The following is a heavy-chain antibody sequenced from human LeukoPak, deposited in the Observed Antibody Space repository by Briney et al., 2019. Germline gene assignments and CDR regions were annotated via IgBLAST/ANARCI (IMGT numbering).Heavy chain of an antibody. CDR3: ARGAVPTTVVTRKPYYFDY. CDR1: GFTVSSNY. D-gene: IGHD4-23*01. Sequence: GGSLRLSCAASGFTVSSNYMSWVRQAPGKGLEWVSVIYSGGTTYYADSVRGRFTISRDNSKNTLYLQMNSLRAEDTAVYYCARGAVPTTVVTRKPYYFDYWGQGTLVTVSS. V-gene: IGHV3-53*05. CDR2: IYSGGTT. J-gene: IGHJ4*02.